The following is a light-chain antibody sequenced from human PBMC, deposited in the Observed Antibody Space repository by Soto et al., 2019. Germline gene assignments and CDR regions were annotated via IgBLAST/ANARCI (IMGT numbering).Light chain of an antibody. CDR2: DAS. CDR3: QQYCSSPRT. J-gene: IGKJ1*01. V-gene: IGKV3-20*01. Sequence: EIVLTQSPGTLSLSPGERAALSCRASRSLSSTSLAWYQQRPGQAPWLLIYDASSRATGIPDRFSGIGSGTDFTLSINRLEPDDLAVYYCQQYCSSPRTFGQGTKVEI. CDR1: RSLSSTS.